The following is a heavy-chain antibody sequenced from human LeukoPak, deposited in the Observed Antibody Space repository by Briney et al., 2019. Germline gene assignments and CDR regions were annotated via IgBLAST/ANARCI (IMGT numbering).Heavy chain of an antibody. J-gene: IGHJ4*02. CDR2: ISSSSSTI. D-gene: IGHD2-2*02. CDR1: GFTSSSNS. CDR3: ARGCYTVDF. Sequence: PGGSPRLSSAASGFTSSSNSVNRVRQAPGKGLEWVSYISSSSSTIYYADSVKGRFTISRDNAKNSLYLQMNSLRAEDTAVYYCARGCYTVDFWAQGTLVTVSS. V-gene: IGHV3-48*01.